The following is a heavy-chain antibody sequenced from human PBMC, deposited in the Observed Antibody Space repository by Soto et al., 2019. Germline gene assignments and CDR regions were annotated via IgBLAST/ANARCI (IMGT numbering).Heavy chain of an antibody. CDR2: IWYDGSNK. V-gene: IGHV3-33*01. CDR1: GFTFSKSG. Sequence: QVQLVESGGGVVQPGRSLRLSCAASGFTFSKSGMHWVRQAPGKGLEWVAAIWYDGSNKYYADSVKGRFTDYRDNSKNTLYLQIHSLRDEDTAVYYCARESTDYHFDYGGQGTLVTVSS. J-gene: IGHJ4*02. D-gene: IGHD4-17*01. CDR3: ARESTDYHFDY.